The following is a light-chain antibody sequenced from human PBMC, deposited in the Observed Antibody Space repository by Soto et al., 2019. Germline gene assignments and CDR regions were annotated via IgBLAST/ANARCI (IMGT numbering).Light chain of an antibody. J-gene: IGKJ1*01. V-gene: IGKV1-17*03. Sequence: DIQMTQSPSAMSASVGDRVTITCRASQGINNYLAWFQQKPGKAPKLLIYDASSLESGVPSRFSGSGSGTEFTLTISSLQPDDFATYYCQQYNSYPWTFGQGTKVEIK. CDR3: QQYNSYPWT. CDR1: QGINNY. CDR2: DAS.